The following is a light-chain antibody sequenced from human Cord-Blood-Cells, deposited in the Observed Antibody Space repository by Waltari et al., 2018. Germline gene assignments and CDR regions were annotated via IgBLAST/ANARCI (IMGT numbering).Light chain of an antibody. J-gene: IGLJ2*01. CDR2: EVS. CDR3: SSYAGSNKV. Sequence: QSALTQPPSASGSPGQSFTISCPGTSSDVGGYNYVSWYQQPPAKAPKLMIYEVSKRPSGVPDRFSGSKSGNTASLTVSGLQAEDEADYYCSSYAGSNKVFGGGTKLTVL. V-gene: IGLV2-8*01. CDR1: SSDVGGYNY.